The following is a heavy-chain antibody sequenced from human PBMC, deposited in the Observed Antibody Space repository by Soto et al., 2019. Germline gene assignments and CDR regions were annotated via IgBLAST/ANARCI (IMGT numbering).Heavy chain of an antibody. J-gene: IGHJ6*02. Sequence: QVQLVQSGAEVRRPGSSVKVSCQASEDTFIPYAIGWVRQAPGQGLEWMGGTIPVFCTTNYAQSFRVSVTITAYTATNAVYMELRRLRFEDTAVYYCAMSIPRSVDSYAGFHTWGQGTTVTGSS. D-gene: IGHD6-6*01. CDR1: EDTFIPYA. CDR2: TIPVFCTT. CDR3: AMSIPRSVDSYAGFHT. V-gene: IGHV1-69*06.